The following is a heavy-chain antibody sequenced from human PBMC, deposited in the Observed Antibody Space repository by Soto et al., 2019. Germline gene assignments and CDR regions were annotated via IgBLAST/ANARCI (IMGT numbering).Heavy chain of an antibody. CDR1: GFTFNNYW. V-gene: IGHV3-7*01. CDR2: IKEDGSEK. Sequence: EVQLVESGGGLVQPGGSLRLSCAASGFTFNNYWLSWVRQAPGKGLEWVANIKEDGSEKSYVDSVKGRFTISRDNAKNSLYLQMNSLRAEDTAVYYCASSYAMDVGGQGTTVTVSS. J-gene: IGHJ6*02. CDR3: ASSYAMDV.